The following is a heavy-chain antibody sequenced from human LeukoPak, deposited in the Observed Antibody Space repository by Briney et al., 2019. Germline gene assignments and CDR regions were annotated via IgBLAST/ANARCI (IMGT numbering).Heavy chain of an antibody. CDR2: IYHSGST. Sequence: SETLSLTCAVSGGSISSSYWWSWIRQPPGKGLEWIGEIYHSGSTNYNLSLKSRVTISVDKSKNQFSLKLNSVTAADTAVYYCARDYCTSTTCPNWFDPWGQGTLVTVSS. V-gene: IGHV4-4*02. J-gene: IGHJ5*02. CDR1: GGSISSSYW. D-gene: IGHD2-2*01. CDR3: ARDYCTSTTCPNWFDP.